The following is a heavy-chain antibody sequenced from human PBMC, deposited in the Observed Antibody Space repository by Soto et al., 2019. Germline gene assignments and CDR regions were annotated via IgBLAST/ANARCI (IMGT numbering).Heavy chain of an antibody. CDR3: ARGGGVGVAGSAAFDM. Sequence: QLHLVQSGAVVKKPGASVTVSCSASGYPVTAYYMHWVRQAPGRGLEWMGGINPATGAAKYTQTFQGRVTLTRDTSTGTVFMELSGLTCEDTAVFYCARGGGVGVAGSAAFDMWGQGTLVTVSS. V-gene: IGHV1-2*02. CDR1: GYPVTAYY. J-gene: IGHJ3*02. D-gene: IGHD3-3*01. CDR2: INPATGAA.